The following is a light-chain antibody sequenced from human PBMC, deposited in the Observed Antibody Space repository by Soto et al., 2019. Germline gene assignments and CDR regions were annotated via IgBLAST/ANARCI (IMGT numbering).Light chain of an antibody. J-gene: IGKJ2*01. CDR1: QTVYSW. CDR3: QQYSSYSPYT. CDR2: EAS. Sequence: DIQMTQSPSTVSASVGDRVTITCRASQTVYSWLAWYQQKPGKAPKLLISEASTLQSGVPSRFAGSGSGTEFTVAISRLQPDDFATYYCQQYSSYSPYTFGQGTKVEI. V-gene: IGKV1-5*03.